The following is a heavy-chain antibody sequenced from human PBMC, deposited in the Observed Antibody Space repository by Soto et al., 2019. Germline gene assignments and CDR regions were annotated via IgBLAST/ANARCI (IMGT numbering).Heavy chain of an antibody. D-gene: IGHD3-16*01. J-gene: IGHJ4*02. V-gene: IGHV3-23*01. CDR3: AKIVWGRDGYNDC. CDR1: GFTFSNFA. Sequence: PGGSLRLSCAASGFTFSNFAMSWVRQAPGKGLEWVSAVSGSGDSTYYADSVRGRFTISRDNSKNTLYLQMNILRAEDTAVYFCAKIVWGRDGYNDCWGQGTLGTVPQ. CDR2: VSGSGDST.